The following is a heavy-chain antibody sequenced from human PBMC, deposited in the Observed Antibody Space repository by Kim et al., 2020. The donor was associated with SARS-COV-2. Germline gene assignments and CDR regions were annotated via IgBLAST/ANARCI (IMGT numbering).Heavy chain of an antibody. V-gene: IGHV1-2*06. CDR1: GYNFIDYY. J-gene: IGHJ6*02. CDR2: INPLSGGT. CDR3: ARSAVAGTVSYYYYGMDV. Sequence: ASVKVSCKTSGYNFIDYYMHWVRQAPGQGLEWMGRINPLSGGTNYAQKFQGRVTLTRDSSISTAYMELSRLKSDYTAVYYCARSAVAGTVSYYYYGMDVWGQGTTVAVYS. D-gene: IGHD6-19*01.